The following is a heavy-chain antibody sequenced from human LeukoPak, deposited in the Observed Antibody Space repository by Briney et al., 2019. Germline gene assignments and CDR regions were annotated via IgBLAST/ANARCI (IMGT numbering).Heavy chain of an antibody. CDR1: GGSISSSDYY. CDR2: MYYSGST. D-gene: IGHD2-2*01. CDR3: ARGVVVVPAAPPRWFDP. Sequence: SETLSLTCTVSGGSISSSDYYWGWFRQPPGKGPEWIGSMYYSGSTYYNPSLKSRVTISVDTSKNQFSLKLSSVTAADTAVYYCARGVVVVPAAPPRWFDPWGQGTLVTVSS. V-gene: IGHV4-39*01. J-gene: IGHJ5*02.